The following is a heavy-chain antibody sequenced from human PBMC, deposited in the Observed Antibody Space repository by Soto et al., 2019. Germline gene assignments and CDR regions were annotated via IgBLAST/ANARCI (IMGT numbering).Heavy chain of an antibody. CDR3: ARDSSGSSAYYFDY. V-gene: IGHV3-30-3*01. Sequence: GGSLRLSCAASGFTFSSYAMHWVRQAPGKGLEWVAVISYDGSNKYYADSVKGRFTISRDNSKNTLYLQMNSLRAEDTAVYYCARDSSGSSAYYFDYWGQGTLVTVS. J-gene: IGHJ4*02. D-gene: IGHD6-19*01. CDR2: ISYDGSNK. CDR1: GFTFSSYA.